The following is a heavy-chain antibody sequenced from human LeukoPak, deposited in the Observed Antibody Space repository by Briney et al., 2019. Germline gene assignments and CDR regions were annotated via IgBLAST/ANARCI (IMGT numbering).Heavy chain of an antibody. J-gene: IGHJ4*02. D-gene: IGHD5-12*01. V-gene: IGHV3-11*04. Sequence: GGSLRLSCAASGFTFFDYYMSWIRQAPGKGLEWVSYISGSGTTIYYADSVKGRFTISRDNAKNSLYLQMNSLRAEDTAVYYCARALGGYAFDYWGQGTLVTVSS. CDR1: GFTFFDYY. CDR2: ISGSGTTI. CDR3: ARALGGYAFDY.